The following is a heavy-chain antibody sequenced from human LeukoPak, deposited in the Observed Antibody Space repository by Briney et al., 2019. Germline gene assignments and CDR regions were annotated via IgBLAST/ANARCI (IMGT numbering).Heavy chain of an antibody. Sequence: PSETLSLTCTVSRGSISTYYWNWIRQPPGKGLEWIGYIYYTGTTDYNPSLKSRVTMSVDTSKSQFSLKLSSVTTADTAVYYCAREGHYYASGSGAFDIWGQGTMITVSS. CDR3: AREGHYYASGSGAFDI. CDR2: IYYTGTT. V-gene: IGHV4-59*01. J-gene: IGHJ3*02. CDR1: RGSISTYY. D-gene: IGHD3-10*01.